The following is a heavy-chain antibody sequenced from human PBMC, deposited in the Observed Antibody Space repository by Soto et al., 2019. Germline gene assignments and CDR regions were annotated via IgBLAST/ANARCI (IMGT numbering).Heavy chain of an antibody. CDR2: ISYDGSNK. CDR3: AKSGIAVAVIPYY. D-gene: IGHD6-19*01. Sequence: GSLRLACAASGXAVSSYGMHWVRQAPGKGLEWVAVISYDGSNKYYADSVKGRFTISRDNSKNTLYLQMNSLRAEDTAVYYCAKSGIAVAVIPYYWGQGTLVTVSS. J-gene: IGHJ4*02. CDR1: GXAVSSYG. V-gene: IGHV3-30*18.